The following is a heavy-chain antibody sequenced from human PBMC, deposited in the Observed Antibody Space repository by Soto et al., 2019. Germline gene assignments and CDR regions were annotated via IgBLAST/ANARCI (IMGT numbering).Heavy chain of an antibody. CDR1: GFTVSSNY. Sequence: EVQLVETGGGLIQPGGSLRLSCAASGFTVSSNYMSWVRQAPGKGLEWVSVIYSGGSTYYADSVKGRFTISRDNSKNTLYLQMNILRAEDTAVYYCARVPKYDSSGYVDYWGQGTLVTVSS. J-gene: IGHJ4*02. D-gene: IGHD3-22*01. CDR3: ARVPKYDSSGYVDY. V-gene: IGHV3-53*02. CDR2: IYSGGST.